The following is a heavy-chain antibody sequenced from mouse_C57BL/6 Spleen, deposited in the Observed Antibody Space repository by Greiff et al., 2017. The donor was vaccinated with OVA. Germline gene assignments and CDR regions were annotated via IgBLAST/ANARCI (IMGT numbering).Heavy chain of an antibody. D-gene: IGHD2-3*01. V-gene: IGHV2-2*01. J-gene: IGHJ4*01. Sequence: QVQLKQSGPGLVQPSQSLSITCTVSGFSLTSYGVHWVRQSPGKGLEWLGVIWSGGSTDYNAAFISRLSISKDNSKSQVFFKMNSLQADDTAIYYFARKDDGYYGGAMDYWGQGTSVTVSS. CDR3: ARKDDGYYGGAMDY. CDR1: GFSLTSYG. CDR2: IWSGGST.